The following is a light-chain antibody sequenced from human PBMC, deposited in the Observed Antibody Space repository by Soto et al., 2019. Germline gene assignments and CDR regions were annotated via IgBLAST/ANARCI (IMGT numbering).Light chain of an antibody. CDR2: GAS. V-gene: IGKV3-20*01. CDR1: PSLSRSF. Sequence: ERASHSCGASPSLSRSFLAWYQQKPGQAPRLLIYGASSRATGIPDRFSGSGSGTHFTLTISSLQPEDFATYYCQPSDSMSWTFGQGTKVDIK. CDR3: QPSDSMSWT. J-gene: IGKJ1*01.